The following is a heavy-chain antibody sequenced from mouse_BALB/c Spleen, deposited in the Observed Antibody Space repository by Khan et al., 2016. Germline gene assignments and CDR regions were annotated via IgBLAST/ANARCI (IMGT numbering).Heavy chain of an antibody. Sequence: EVKLLESGGGLVHPGGSLKLSCAASGFDFSRYWMSWVRQAPGKGLEWIGEINPDSYTINYTPSLKDKFIISRDNANNTLYLQLNKVRSEDTALYYCASARYYGWLAYWGQGTLVTVSA. CDR2: INPDSYTI. V-gene: IGHV4-1*02. CDR3: ASARYYGWLAY. J-gene: IGHJ3*01. CDR1: GFDFSRYW. D-gene: IGHD1-1*01.